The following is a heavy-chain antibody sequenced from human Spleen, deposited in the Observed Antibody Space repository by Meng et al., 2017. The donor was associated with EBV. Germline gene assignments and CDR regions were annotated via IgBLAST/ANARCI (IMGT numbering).Heavy chain of an antibody. J-gene: IGHJ4*02. CDR1: GYTFTRYG. CDR2: ISGYNGYT. Sequence: QCHLIQSGAEVKKPGASVKVSCKTSGYTFTRYGITWVRQAPGQGLEWMGWISGYNGYTNYAQNLQDRVTMTTDTSTSTAYMELRSLKSDDTAVYYCARKSDYGGNFYYFDNWGQGTLVTVSS. V-gene: IGHV1-18*01. D-gene: IGHD4-23*01. CDR3: ARKSDYGGNFYYFDN.